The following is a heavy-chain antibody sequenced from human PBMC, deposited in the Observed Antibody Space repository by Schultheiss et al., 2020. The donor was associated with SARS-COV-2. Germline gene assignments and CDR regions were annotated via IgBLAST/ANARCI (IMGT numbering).Heavy chain of an antibody. J-gene: IGHJ6*02. D-gene: IGHD2-15*01. CDR3: ARDRVVVAATLFRYYYYGMDV. Sequence: SVKVSCKASGGTFSSFAISWVRQAPGQGLEWMGGITPTFGTANYTQKFQGRVTITADESTSTAYMELNSLTSEDTAVYYCARDRVVVAATLFRYYYYGMDVWGQGTTVTVSS. V-gene: IGHV1-69*13. CDR1: GGTFSSFA. CDR2: ITPTFGTA.